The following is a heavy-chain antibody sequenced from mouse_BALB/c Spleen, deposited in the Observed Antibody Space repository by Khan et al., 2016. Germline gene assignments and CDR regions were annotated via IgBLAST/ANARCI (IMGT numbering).Heavy chain of an antibody. V-gene: IGHV3-6*02. CDR2: ISFDGSN. CDR1: GYSITSGYY. Sequence: EVQLQESGPGLVKPSQSLSLTCSVTGYSITSGYYWNWIRQFPGNKLEWMGHISFDGSNNYNPSLKNRISITRDTSKNQLFLRLNSVTTEDTATYYCAPTIYYIFAWFVYWGQGTLVTVSA. CDR3: APTIYYIFAWFVY. D-gene: IGHD2-1*01. J-gene: IGHJ3*01.